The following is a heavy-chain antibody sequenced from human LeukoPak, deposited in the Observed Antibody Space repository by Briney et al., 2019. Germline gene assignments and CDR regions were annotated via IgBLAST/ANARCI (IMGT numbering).Heavy chain of an antibody. CDR3: VREVAVSGTENGAFNV. CDR2: ISFDGTNK. J-gene: IGHJ6*02. V-gene: IGHV3-30-3*01. Sequence: GRSLRISCAASGFSFSNYAMHWVRQAPGKGLEWVAVISFDGTNKYYADSVKGRLTISRDNSENTLHLQMNSLRAEDTAVYFCVREVAVSGTENGAFNVWGPGTTVTFSS. D-gene: IGHD6-19*01. CDR1: GFSFSNYA.